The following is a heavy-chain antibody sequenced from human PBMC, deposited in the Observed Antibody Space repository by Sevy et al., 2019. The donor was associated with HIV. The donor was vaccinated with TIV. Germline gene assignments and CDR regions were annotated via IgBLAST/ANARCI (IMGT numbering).Heavy chain of an antibody. V-gene: IGHV3-21*01. D-gene: IGHD6-19*01. Sequence: GGSLRLSCAASGFTFSSYSMNWVRQAPGKGLEWVASISSRSSYIYYADSVKGRFTISRDNAKNSLYLQMNSLRVEDTAVYYCARDLGSSGWYGYYFDYWGQGTLVTVSS. J-gene: IGHJ4*02. CDR2: ISSRSSYI. CDR1: GFTFSSYS. CDR3: ARDLGSSGWYGYYFDY.